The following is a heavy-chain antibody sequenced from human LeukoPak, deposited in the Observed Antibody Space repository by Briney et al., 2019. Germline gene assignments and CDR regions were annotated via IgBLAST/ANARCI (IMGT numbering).Heavy chain of an antibody. V-gene: IGHV4-39*01. D-gene: IGHD5-24*01. CDR2: IYYSGST. CDR1: GGSISSSSYY. J-gene: IGHJ3*02. CDR3: ARRDGRDAFDI. Sequence: SETLSLTCTVSGGSISSSSYYWGWLRQPPGKGLEWIGSIYYSGSTYYNPSLKSRVTISVDTSKNQFSLKLSSVTAADTAVYYCARRDGRDAFDIWGQGTMVTVSS.